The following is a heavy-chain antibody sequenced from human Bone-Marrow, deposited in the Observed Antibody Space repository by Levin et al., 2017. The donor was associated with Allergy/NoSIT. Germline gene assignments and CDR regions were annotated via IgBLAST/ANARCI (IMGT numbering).Heavy chain of an antibody. Sequence: GGSLRLSCAGPGLTFSYSGMSWVRQGLGRGLEWVSGISVGGSTTYYADSVKGRFTISRDKSKNRLYLQMNSLRAEDTAVYYCARLENSGWNSGDSGWGLGTLVTV. V-gene: IGHV3-23*01. J-gene: IGHJ4*02. CDR2: ISVGGSTT. D-gene: IGHD5-12*01. CDR3: ARLENSGWNSGDSG. CDR1: GLTFSYSG.